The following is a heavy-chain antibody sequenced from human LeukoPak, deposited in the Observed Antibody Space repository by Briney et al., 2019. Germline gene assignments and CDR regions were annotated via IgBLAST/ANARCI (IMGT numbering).Heavy chain of an antibody. Sequence: SETLSLTCTVSGGSISSGSYYWSGIRQPAGKGLEWIGRIYTSGRTNYNPSLKSRVTISLDTSKNQFSLKLSSVTAADTAVYYCARIRITIFEVVIMGGEWFDPWGQGTLVTVSS. CDR1: GGSISSGSYY. D-gene: IGHD3-3*01. V-gene: IGHV4-61*02. CDR2: IYTSGRT. J-gene: IGHJ5*02. CDR3: ARIRITIFEVVIMGGEWFDP.